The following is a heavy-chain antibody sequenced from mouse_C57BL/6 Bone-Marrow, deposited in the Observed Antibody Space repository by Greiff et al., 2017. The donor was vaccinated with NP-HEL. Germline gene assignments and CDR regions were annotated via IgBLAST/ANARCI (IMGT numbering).Heavy chain of an antibody. J-gene: IGHJ2*01. CDR3: ARRHYEFYFDY. CDR1: GYTFTDHT. CDR2: IYPRDGST. Sequence: QVQLQQSDAELVKPGASVKISCKVSGYTFTDHTIHWMKQRPEQGLEWIGYIYPRDGSTKYNEQFKGKATLTADKSSSTAYMQLNSLTSDDAAVYFCARRHYEFYFDYWGQGTTLTVSS. V-gene: IGHV1-78*01. D-gene: IGHD2-4*01.